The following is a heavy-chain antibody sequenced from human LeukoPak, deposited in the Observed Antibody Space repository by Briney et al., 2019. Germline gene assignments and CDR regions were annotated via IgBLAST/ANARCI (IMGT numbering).Heavy chain of an antibody. CDR2: ISAYNGDT. D-gene: IGHD3-10*01. J-gene: IGHJ5*02. V-gene: IGHV1-18*01. CDR3: ARGLRDRFGESLNWFDP. Sequence: GASVKVSCKASGYTFTSYGISWVRQAPGQGLEWMGWISAYNGDTNYAQKLQGRVTMTTDTSTSTAYMELRSLRSDDTAVYYCARGLRDRFGESLNWFDPWGQGTLVTVSS. CDR1: GYTFTSYG.